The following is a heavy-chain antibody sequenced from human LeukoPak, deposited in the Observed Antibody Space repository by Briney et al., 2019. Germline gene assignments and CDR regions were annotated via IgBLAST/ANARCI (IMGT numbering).Heavy chain of an antibody. Sequence: GGSLRLSCAASGFSFSESYMTWIRQTPGKGLEWVAYISGSGSSMYYADSVKGRFTISRDNANNSLYLHMSSLRADDLAVYYCATGERRYDSWGQGTLVIVSS. J-gene: IGHJ4*02. D-gene: IGHD1-26*01. CDR1: GFSFSESY. CDR3: ATGERRYDS. CDR2: ISGSGSSM. V-gene: IGHV3-11*01.